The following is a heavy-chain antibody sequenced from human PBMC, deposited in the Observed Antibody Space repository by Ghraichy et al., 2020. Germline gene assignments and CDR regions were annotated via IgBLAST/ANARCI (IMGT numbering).Heavy chain of an antibody. J-gene: IGHJ4*02. CDR1: GFTFSIYW. Sequence: GVSLRLSCAASGFTFSIYWMTWVRQAPGKGLEWVANIKQDGSEKYYVDSVKGRFTISRDNAKNSLYLQMSSLGAEDTAVYYCARGSHASGWFYDYWGQGTLVTVSS. V-gene: IGHV3-7*01. CDR2: IKQDGSEK. CDR3: ARGSHASGWFYDY. D-gene: IGHD6-19*01.